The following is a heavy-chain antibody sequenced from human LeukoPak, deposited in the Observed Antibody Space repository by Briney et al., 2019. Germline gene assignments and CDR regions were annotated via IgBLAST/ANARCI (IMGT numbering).Heavy chain of an antibody. J-gene: IGHJ4*02. V-gene: IGHV1-18*01. Sequence: GASVKVSCKASGYTLTNYGISWVRQAPGQGLEWMGWISGYNGQTNYAQKFQGRGTMTTDTSTSTAYMELRSLRSDDTALYYCARESWTIGPPFDYWGQGTLVTVSS. CDR2: ISGYNGQT. CDR1: GYTLTNYG. D-gene: IGHD3/OR15-3a*01. CDR3: ARESWTIGPPFDY.